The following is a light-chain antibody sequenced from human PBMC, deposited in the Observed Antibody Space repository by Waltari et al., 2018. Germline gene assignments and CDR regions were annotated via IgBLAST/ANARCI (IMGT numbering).Light chain of an antibody. CDR2: QNN. V-gene: IGLV1-51*01. CDR1: DSNIGSNY. J-gene: IGLJ3*02. CDR3: AAWDNSLNTGV. Sequence: QSVLTQPPSVSAAPGQKVTISCSGSDSNIGSNYVSWYQQVPGTAPKLLIYQNNRRLSVTPDRFSGSNSGTSATLDITTLQTGDEADYYCAAWDNSLNTGVFGGRTKLTVL.